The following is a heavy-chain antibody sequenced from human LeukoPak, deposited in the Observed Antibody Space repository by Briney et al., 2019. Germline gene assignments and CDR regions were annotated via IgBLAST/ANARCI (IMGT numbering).Heavy chain of an antibody. CDR1: GGSISGGSYY. Sequence: SETLSLTCTVSGGSISGGSYYWSWIRQPAGKGLEWIGRIYTSGSTNYNPSLKSRVTISVDTSKNQFSLKLSSATAADTAVYYCASSSITIFGVVRGTWFDPWGQGTLVTVSS. D-gene: IGHD3-3*01. J-gene: IGHJ5*02. V-gene: IGHV4-61*02. CDR2: IYTSGST. CDR3: ASSSITIFGVVRGTWFDP.